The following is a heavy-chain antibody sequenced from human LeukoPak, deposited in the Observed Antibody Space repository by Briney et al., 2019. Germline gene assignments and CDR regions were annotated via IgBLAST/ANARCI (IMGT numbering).Heavy chain of an antibody. Sequence: SETLSLTCTVSGGSISSGGYYWSWIRQPPGKGLEWIGYIYHSGSTYYNPSLKSRVTISVDRSKNQFSLKLSSVTAADTAVYYCARRVGFCSSTSCYKTSNWFGPWGQGTLVTVSS. V-gene: IGHV4-30-2*01. J-gene: IGHJ5*02. D-gene: IGHD2-2*02. CDR3: ARRVGFCSSTSCYKTSNWFGP. CDR2: IYHSGST. CDR1: GGSISSGGYY.